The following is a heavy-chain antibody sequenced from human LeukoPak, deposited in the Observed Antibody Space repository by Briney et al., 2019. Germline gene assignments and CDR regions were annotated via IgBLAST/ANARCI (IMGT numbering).Heavy chain of an antibody. J-gene: IGHJ4*02. CDR1: GFIVSTND. CDR2: TRSDGRT. D-gene: IGHD3-22*01. Sequence: GESLRLSCAASGFIVSTNDMGWVRQAPGKGLEWVSVTRSDGRTSYGDSVKGRFIISRDNSKNTVYLQMNSLRAEDTAVYYCVRYDSSGNWGQGTLVTVSS. V-gene: IGHV3-53*01. CDR3: VRYDSSGN.